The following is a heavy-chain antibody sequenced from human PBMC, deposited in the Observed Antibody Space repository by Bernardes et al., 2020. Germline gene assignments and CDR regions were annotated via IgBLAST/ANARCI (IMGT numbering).Heavy chain of an antibody. CDR2: ISAYNGNT. Sequence: ASVTVSCKASGYTFTSYGISWVRQAPGQGLEGMGWISAYNGNTNYAQKPQGRVTMTTDTSTSPASMELRSLNSDVAALYYCASDPGHGYGGYGGWFDPWGKGTLVTVSS. J-gene: IGHJ5*02. D-gene: IGHD4-17*01. CDR3: ASDPGHGYGGYGGWFDP. V-gene: IGHV1-18*01. CDR1: GYTFTSYG.